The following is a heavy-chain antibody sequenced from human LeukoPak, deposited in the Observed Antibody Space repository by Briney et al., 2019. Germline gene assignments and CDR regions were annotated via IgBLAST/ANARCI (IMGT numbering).Heavy chain of an antibody. J-gene: IGHJ4*02. CDR2: IYSGGST. D-gene: IGHD3-22*01. Sequence: GGSLRLSCVASGFSVSSNYMSWVRQAPGKGLEWVSVIYSGGSTYYVDSVKGRFTISRDNSKNTFYLEMNSLRAEDTAVYYCARYNGHNYDSTGYHHDYWGQGTLVTVSS. CDR1: GFSVSSNY. V-gene: IGHV3-53*01. CDR3: ARYNGHNYDSTGYHHDY.